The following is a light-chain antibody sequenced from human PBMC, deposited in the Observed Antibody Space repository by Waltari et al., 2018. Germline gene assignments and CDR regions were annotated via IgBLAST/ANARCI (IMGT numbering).Light chain of an antibody. Sequence: QTVVTQEPSLSVSPGGTVTLTCALSSGSLSTTSYATWYQQPPGQAPRTLVYKATALSSGFPDHFSGSILGNTAALTITGAQADDESDYYCALYMGSGIWVFGGGTRLTVL. CDR1: SGSLSTTSY. CDR3: ALYMGSGIWV. J-gene: IGLJ3*02. CDR2: KAT. V-gene: IGLV8-61*01.